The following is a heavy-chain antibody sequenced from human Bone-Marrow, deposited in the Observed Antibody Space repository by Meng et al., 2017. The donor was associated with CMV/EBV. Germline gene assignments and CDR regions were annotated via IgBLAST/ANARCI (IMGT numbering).Heavy chain of an antibody. J-gene: IGHJ4*02. CDR3: AIDRRMIATRPSDHSNGLDV. CDR2: ISPYNDNT. V-gene: IGHV1-18*01. Sequence: ASVKVSCKASGYTFTSYGISWVRQAPGHGLEWMAWISPYNDNTNYAQRLQGRVTVTTDTSTRTAYMELRSLRSDDTAVYFCAIDRRMIATRPSDHSNGLDVWGQGTLVTGSS. CDR1: GYTFTSYG. D-gene: IGHD6-6*01.